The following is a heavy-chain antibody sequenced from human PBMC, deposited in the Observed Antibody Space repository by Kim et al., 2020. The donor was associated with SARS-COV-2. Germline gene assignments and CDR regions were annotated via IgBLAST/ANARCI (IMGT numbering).Heavy chain of an antibody. CDR3: ARDAPVGSHFDY. D-gene: IGHD1-26*01. Sequence: NHYAESVKSRITIRPDTSKNQFSLQLNSVTPEDTAVYYCARDAPVGSHFDYWGQGTLVTVSS. V-gene: IGHV6-1*01. CDR2: N. J-gene: IGHJ4*02.